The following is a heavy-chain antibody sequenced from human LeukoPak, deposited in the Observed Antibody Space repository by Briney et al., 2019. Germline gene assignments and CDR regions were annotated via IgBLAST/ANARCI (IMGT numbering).Heavy chain of an antibody. J-gene: IGHJ4*02. CDR3: AKHRVAVSGVAQFDY. D-gene: IGHD6-19*01. CDR2: ITSSGSTI. V-gene: IGHV3-48*03. CDR1: GFTFSSYE. Sequence: GGSLRLSCAASGFTFSSYEMNWVRQAPGKGLEWVSYITSSGSTIYYADSVKGRFTTSRDNAKNSLYLQMNSLRAEDTAVFYCAKHRVAVSGVAQFDYWGQGTQVTVSS.